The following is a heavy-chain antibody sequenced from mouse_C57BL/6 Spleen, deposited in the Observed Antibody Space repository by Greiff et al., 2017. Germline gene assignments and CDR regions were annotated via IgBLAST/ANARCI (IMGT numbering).Heavy chain of an antibody. CDR2: IYPRSGNT. CDR3: ARADYDEGYAMDY. CDR1: GYTFTSYG. Sequence: VQLQESGAELARPGASVKLSCKASGYTFTSYGISWVKQRTGQGLEWIGEIYPRSGNTYYNEKFKGKATLTADKSSSTAYMELRSLTSEDSAVYFCARADYDEGYAMDYWGQGTSVTVSS. D-gene: IGHD2-4*01. V-gene: IGHV1-81*01. J-gene: IGHJ4*01.